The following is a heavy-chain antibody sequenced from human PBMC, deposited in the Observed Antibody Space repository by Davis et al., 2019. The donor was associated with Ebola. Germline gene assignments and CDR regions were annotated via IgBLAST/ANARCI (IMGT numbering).Heavy chain of an antibody. Sequence: PSETLSLTCTVSGGSISSYYWSWIRQPPGKGLEWIGYIYYSGSTNYNPSLKSRVTISVDTSKNQFSLKLSSVTAADTAVYYCARQDAGWGGDYWGQGTLVTVSS. D-gene: IGHD3-16*01. CDR3: ARQDAGWGGDY. CDR2: IYYSGST. J-gene: IGHJ4*02. CDR1: GGSISSYY. V-gene: IGHV4-59*08.